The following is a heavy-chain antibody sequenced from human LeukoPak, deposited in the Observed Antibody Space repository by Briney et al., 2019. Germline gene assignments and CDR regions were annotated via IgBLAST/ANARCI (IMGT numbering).Heavy chain of an antibody. CDR2: ISGSGSST. CDR1: GFTFSSYA. Sequence: GGSLRLSCAASGFTFSSYAMNWVRQAPGKGLEWVSVISGSGSSTYYADSVKGRFTMSRDNSKNTLYLQMNSLRAEDTAVYYCAKERGNGVRGAFDIWGQGTMVTVSS. CDR3: AKERGNGVRGAFDI. D-gene: IGHD4-17*01. V-gene: IGHV3-23*01. J-gene: IGHJ3*02.